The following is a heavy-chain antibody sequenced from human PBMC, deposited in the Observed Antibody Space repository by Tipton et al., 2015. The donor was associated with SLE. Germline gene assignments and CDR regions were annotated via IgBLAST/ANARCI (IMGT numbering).Heavy chain of an antibody. CDR1: GGSISSYY. J-gene: IGHJ3*02. Sequence: GLVKPSETLSLTCTVSGGSISSYYWSWIRQPPGKGLEWIGYIYYSGSSTYNPSLKSRVTMSVDTSKNQFSLKLSSVTAADTAVYYCARERSVVGAPGDAFDIWGQGTMVTVSS. CDR3: ARERSVVGAPGDAFDI. V-gene: IGHV4-59*01. CDR2: IYYSGSS. D-gene: IGHD1-26*01.